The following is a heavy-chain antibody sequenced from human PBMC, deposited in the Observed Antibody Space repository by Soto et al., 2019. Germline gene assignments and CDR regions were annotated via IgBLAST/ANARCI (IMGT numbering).Heavy chain of an antibody. J-gene: IGHJ5*02. CDR3: ARDGGYKWNDGGWFDP. D-gene: IGHD1-1*01. CDR1: GYTFTSYG. Sequence: QVQLVQSGAEVKKPGASVKVSCKSSGYTFTSYGISWVRQAPGQGLEWMGGISGYNGNTNYAQKLQGRVTMTPDTSPSTAYRDLRRLRSDDTPVYYCARDGGYKWNDGGWFDPWGQGTLVTVSS. V-gene: IGHV1-18*01. CDR2: ISGYNGNT.